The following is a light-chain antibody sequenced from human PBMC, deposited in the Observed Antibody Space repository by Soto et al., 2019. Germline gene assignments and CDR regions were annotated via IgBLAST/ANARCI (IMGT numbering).Light chain of an antibody. Sequence: DIQMTQSPSSLFASVGDRVTITCRAGQSINSNLNWYQKKLGKAPQLLIYTASTLQSGVPSRFSGSGSGTDFTLTISCLQPEDLATYFFQQSYSTPYTFGQGTRLDIK. CDR2: TAS. V-gene: IGKV1-39*01. J-gene: IGKJ2*01. CDR3: QQSYSTPYT. CDR1: QSINSN.